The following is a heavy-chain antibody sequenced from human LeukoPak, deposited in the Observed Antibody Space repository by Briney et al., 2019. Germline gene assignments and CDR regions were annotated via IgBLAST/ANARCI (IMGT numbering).Heavy chain of an antibody. CDR3: AKDGQWLVRAVDY. CDR1: GFTFSSYA. CDR2: SGGSSGST. Sequence: GGSLRLSCAASGFTFSSYAMSWVRQAPGKVLEWVSGSGGSSGSTFDADSVKGRFTISRDNSKNTLYPQMNSLRAEDTAVYYCAKDGQWLVRAVDYWGQGTLVTVSS. J-gene: IGHJ4*02. D-gene: IGHD6-19*01. V-gene: IGHV3-23*01.